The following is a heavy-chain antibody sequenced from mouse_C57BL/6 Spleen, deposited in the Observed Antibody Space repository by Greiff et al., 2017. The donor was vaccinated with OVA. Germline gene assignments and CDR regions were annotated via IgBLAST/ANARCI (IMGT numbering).Heavy chain of an antibody. CDR2: IHPSDIDT. V-gene: IGHV1-74*01. CDR3: AIDGYYYAMDY. Sequence: VPLQPPGAELLPPVASVTVSFNASVYTFTSSWMHWVPHRPVPVLAWIGRIHPSDIDTNSTQKFKGKAKMTVDKYSSTAYMQLSSLTSEDSAVYYCAIDGYYYAMDYWGQGTSVTVSS. CDR1: VYTFTSSW. D-gene: IGHD2-3*01. J-gene: IGHJ4*01.